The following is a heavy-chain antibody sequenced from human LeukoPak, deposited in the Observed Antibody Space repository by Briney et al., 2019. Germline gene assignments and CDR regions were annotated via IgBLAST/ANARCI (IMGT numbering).Heavy chain of an antibody. Sequence: GGSLRLSCAASGFTFSSYGMHWDRQAPGKGLEWVAVISYDGSNKYYADSVKGRFTISRDNSKNTLYLQMNSLRAEDTAVYYCARDPYSGSYGNYYYYFMDVWGKGTTVTISS. V-gene: IGHV3-30*03. D-gene: IGHD1-26*01. J-gene: IGHJ6*03. CDR2: ISYDGSNK. CDR1: GFTFSSYG. CDR3: ARDPYSGSYGNYYYYFMDV.